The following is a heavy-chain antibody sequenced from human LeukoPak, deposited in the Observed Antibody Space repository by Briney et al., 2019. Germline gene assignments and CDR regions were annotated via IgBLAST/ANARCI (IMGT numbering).Heavy chain of an antibody. D-gene: IGHD2-15*01. V-gene: IGHV3-49*03. CDR3: ARGRYCSGGSCYGAR. CDR2: IRSKAYGGTT. Sequence: GGSLRLSCTASGFTFGDYAMSWFRQAPGKGLEWVGFIRSKAYGGTTEYAASVKGRFTISRDDSKSIAYLQMNSLKTEDTAVYYCARGRYCSGGSCYGARWGQGTLVTVSS. CDR1: GFTFGDYA. J-gene: IGHJ4*02.